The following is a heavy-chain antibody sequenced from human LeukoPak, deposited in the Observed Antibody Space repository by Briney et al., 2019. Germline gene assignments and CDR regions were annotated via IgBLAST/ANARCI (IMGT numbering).Heavy chain of an antibody. V-gene: IGHV3-30*18. Sequence: PGGSLRLSCAASGFTFSTYGIHWVRQAPGKGLDWVAVISSDGNTEQYADSVKGRFTISRDNSKNTLYLQMNSLRAEDTAVYYCAKTSQPPPYTSPDYWGQGTLVTVSS. CDR2: ISSDGNTE. CDR1: GFTFSTYG. D-gene: IGHD1-14*01. J-gene: IGHJ4*02. CDR3: AKTSQPPPYTSPDY.